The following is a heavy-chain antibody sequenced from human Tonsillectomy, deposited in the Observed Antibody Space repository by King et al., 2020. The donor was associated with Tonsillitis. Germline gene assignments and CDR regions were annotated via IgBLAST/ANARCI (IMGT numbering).Heavy chain of an antibody. D-gene: IGHD1-1*01. V-gene: IGHV3-30*18. CDR2: ISDDGRSE. CDR1: GFTFSTYG. CDR3: AKGMGWMERADAFDM. Sequence: VQLVESGGGVVQPGGSLRLSCAASGFTFSTYGFHWVRQAPGKGLEWVAGISDDGRSEYYEGSVKGRFAISRDNSKYTLYLQMNSLRTDDTAVYYCAKGMGWMERADAFDMWGQGTMVSVSS. J-gene: IGHJ3*02.